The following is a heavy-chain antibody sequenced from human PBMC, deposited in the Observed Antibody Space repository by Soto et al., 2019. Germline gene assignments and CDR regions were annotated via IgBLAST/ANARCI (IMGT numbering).Heavy chain of an antibody. CDR3: ARDYGDYKLYFDY. D-gene: IGHD4-17*01. J-gene: IGHJ4*02. V-gene: IGHV1-3*01. CDR1: GYTFTSYA. Sequence: ASVKVSCKASGYTFTSYAMHWVRQAPGQRLEWMGWINAGNGNTKYSQKFQGRVTITRDTSASTAYMELSSPRSEDTAVYYCARDYGDYKLYFDYWGQGTLVTVSS. CDR2: INAGNGNT.